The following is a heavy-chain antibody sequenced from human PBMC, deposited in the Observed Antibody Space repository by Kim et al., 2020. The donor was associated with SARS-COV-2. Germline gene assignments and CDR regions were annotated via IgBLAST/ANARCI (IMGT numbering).Heavy chain of an antibody. V-gene: IGHV3-33*01. D-gene: IGHD1-20*01. CDR2: IWSDGSNR. CDR1: GFTFSSYG. J-gene: IGHJ4*02. Sequence: GGSLRLSCVASGFTFSSYGMHWVRQAPGKGLEWVAVIWSDGSNRYYTDSVRGRFTISRDNSKKMVYLQMNSLRAEDTAVYYCGRDYAIYNWNDVGGIDYWGQGTQVTVSS. CDR3: GRDYAIYNWNDVGGIDY.